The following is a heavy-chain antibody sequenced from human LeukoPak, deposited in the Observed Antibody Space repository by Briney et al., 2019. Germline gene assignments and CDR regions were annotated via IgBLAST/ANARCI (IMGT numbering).Heavy chain of an antibody. CDR3: ARGAGTSPIYY. V-gene: IGHV1-69*05. CDR1: GGTISSHA. D-gene: IGHD1-7*01. CDR2: IIPIFGAA. J-gene: IGHJ4*02. Sequence: ASVKVSCKASGGTISSHAISWVRQAPGPGLEWMGGIIPIFGAAKYAQKFQGRVTITTDESTSTAYMELSSLTTEDTAVYYCARGAGTSPIYYWGQGTLVTVSS.